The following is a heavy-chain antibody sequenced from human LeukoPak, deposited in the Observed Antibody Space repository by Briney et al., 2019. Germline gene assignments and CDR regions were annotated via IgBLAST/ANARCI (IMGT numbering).Heavy chain of an antibody. CDR3: ATYRQVLLPFES. J-gene: IGHJ4*02. Sequence: PGGSLRLSCAASGFTFSTFAMIWVRQPPGKGLEWVSSIFPSGGDIHYADSVRGRFTISRDNSKSTLSLQMNSLRAEDTAIYYCATYRQVLLPFESWGQGTLVTVSS. V-gene: IGHV3-23*01. CDR2: IFPSGGDI. D-gene: IGHD2-8*02. CDR1: GFTFSTFA.